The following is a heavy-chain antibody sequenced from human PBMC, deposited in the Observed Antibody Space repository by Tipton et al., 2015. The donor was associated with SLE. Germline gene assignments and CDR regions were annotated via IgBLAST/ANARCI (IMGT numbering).Heavy chain of an antibody. Sequence: TLSLTCTVSGGSISSGTDYWTWIRQPAGKGLEWIGRIYTSGSTSYDPALKSRVTISLDMSKNQFSLRLTSVTAADTAMYYCVRVSSGGHFDLWGRGTLVTVSS. CDR2: IYTSGST. CDR1: GGSISSGTDY. CDR3: VRVSSGGHFDL. V-gene: IGHV4-61*02. D-gene: IGHD5/OR15-5a*01. J-gene: IGHJ2*01.